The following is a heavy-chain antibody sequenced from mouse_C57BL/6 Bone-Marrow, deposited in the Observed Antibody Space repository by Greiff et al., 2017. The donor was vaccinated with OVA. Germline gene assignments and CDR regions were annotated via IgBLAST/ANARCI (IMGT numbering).Heavy chain of an antibody. Sequence: EVQVVESGAELVKPGASVKLSCTASGFNIKDYYMHWVKQRTEQGLEWIGRIDPEDGETKSAPNFQGKATITADTSSNNAYLQLSSLTSEDTAVYYCARRIPDYYGSSPYYFDYWCQGTTLTVSS. V-gene: IGHV14-2*01. CDR1: GFNIKDYY. J-gene: IGHJ2*01. CDR2: IDPEDGET. CDR3: ARRIPDYYGSSPYYFDY. D-gene: IGHD1-1*01.